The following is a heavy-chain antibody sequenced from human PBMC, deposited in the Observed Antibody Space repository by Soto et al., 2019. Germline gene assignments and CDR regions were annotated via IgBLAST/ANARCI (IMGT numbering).Heavy chain of an antibody. CDR3: ARHSVATISYYFDY. CDR2: IYYSGST. D-gene: IGHD5-12*01. J-gene: IGHJ4*02. Sequence: SETLSLTCTVSGGSISSSSYYWGWIRQPPGKGLEWIGSIYYSGSTYYNPSLKSRVTISVDTSKNQFSLKLSSVTAADTAVYYCARHSVATISYYFDYWGQGTLVTVSS. V-gene: IGHV4-39*01. CDR1: GGSISSSSYY.